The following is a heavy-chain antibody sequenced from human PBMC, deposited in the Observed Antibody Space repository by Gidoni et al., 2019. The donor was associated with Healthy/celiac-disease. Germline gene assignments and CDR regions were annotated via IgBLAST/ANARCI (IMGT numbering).Heavy chain of an antibody. CDR1: GGSISSSSYY. CDR2: IYYSGST. Sequence: QLQLQESGPGLVQPSETLSLPCTVSGGSISSSSYYWGWIRQPPGKGLEWIGSIYYSGSTYYNPSLKSRVTISVDTSKNQFSLKLSSVTAADTAVYYCARSDIAVAGADYWGQGTLVTVSS. V-gene: IGHV4-39*01. J-gene: IGHJ4*02. D-gene: IGHD6-19*01. CDR3: ARSDIAVAGADY.